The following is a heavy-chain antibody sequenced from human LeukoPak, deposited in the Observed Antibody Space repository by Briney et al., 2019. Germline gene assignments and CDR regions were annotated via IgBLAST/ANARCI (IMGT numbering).Heavy chain of an antibody. D-gene: IGHD3-10*01. CDR2: IYHSGST. Sequence: SETLSLTCTVSGYSISSGYYWGWIRQPPGKGLEWIGSIYHSGSTYYNPSLKSRVTISVDTSKNQFSLKLSSVTAADTAVYYCARDRGQMGFDYWGQGTLVTVSS. CDR1: GYSISSGYY. V-gene: IGHV4-38-2*02. CDR3: ARDRGQMGFDY. J-gene: IGHJ4*02.